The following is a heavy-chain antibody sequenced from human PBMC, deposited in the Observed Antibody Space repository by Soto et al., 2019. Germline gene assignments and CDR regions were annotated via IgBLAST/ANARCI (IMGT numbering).Heavy chain of an antibody. CDR3: ARDGGLSVDGMDV. D-gene: IGHD3-10*01. Sequence: EVRLVETGGDLIQPGGSLRLSCAASGFIVSGNYMSWVRQAPGKGLEWVSVIYSGGSTYYADSVNGRFTISRDNSKNTLYLQMNSLRADDTAVYYCARDGGLSVDGMDVWGQGTTVTVSS. CDR2: IYSGGST. V-gene: IGHV3-53*02. CDR1: GFIVSGNY. J-gene: IGHJ6*02.